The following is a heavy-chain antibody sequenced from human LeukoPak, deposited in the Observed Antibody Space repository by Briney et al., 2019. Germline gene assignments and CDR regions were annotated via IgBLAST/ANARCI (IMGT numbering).Heavy chain of an antibody. CDR3: AREGGFYDSSGYYLTFDY. CDR2: ISGGGDYR. CDR1: GFTFGTYA. Sequence: GGSLRLSCAASGFTFGTYAMTWVRQAPGKGLEWVSTISGGGDYRYYAGSVKGRFSISRDNAKDTLYLQMNSLRAEDTAVYYCAREGGFYDSSGYYLTFDYWGQGTLVTVSS. D-gene: IGHD3-22*01. J-gene: IGHJ4*02. V-gene: IGHV3-23*01.